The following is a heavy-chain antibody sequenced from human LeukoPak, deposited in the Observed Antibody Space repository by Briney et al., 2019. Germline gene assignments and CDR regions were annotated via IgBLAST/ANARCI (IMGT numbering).Heavy chain of an antibody. Sequence: PGGSLRLSCTASGFTFGDYAMSWFRQAPGKGLEWVGFIRSKAYGGTTEYAASVKGRFTISRDDSKSIAYLQMNSLKTEDTAVYYCTRDLPLSANYYYGMDVWGQGTTVTVSS. CDR3: TRDLPLSANYYYGMDV. CDR1: GFTFGDYA. CDR2: IRSKAYGGTT. D-gene: IGHD5-18*01. V-gene: IGHV3-49*03. J-gene: IGHJ6*02.